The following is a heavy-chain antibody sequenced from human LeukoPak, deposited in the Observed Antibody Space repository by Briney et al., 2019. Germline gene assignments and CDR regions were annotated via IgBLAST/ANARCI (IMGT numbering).Heavy chain of an antibody. CDR1: GFTFSSYA. V-gene: IGHV3-30-3*01. Sequence: GRSLRLSCAASGFTFSSYAMHWVRQAPGKGLEWLSVISHDGATNKYYAVSVKGRFSISRDNSKNTLNLRMNSLRVEDTAVYYCARDPSRFGEFGFNDLWGQGILVTVSS. CDR3: ARDPSRFGEFGFNDL. CDR2: ISHDGATNK. J-gene: IGHJ5*02. D-gene: IGHD3-10*01.